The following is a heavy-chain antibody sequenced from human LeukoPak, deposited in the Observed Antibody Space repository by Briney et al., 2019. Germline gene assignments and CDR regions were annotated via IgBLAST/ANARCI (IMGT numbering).Heavy chain of an antibody. CDR1: GGSISSYY. J-gene: IGHJ5*02. Sequence: SETLSLTCTVSGGSISSYYWSWIRQPAGEGLEWIGRIYTSGSTNYNPSLKSRVTMSVDTSKNQFSLKLSSVTAADTAVYYCAGDYYGSGRGFDPWGQGTLVTVSS. CDR3: AGDYYGSGRGFDP. CDR2: IYTSGST. V-gene: IGHV4-4*07. D-gene: IGHD3-10*01.